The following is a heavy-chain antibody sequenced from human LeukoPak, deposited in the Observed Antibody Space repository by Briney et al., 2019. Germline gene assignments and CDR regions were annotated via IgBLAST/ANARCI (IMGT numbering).Heavy chain of an antibody. Sequence: PSETLSLTCTVSGGSISSYYWSWIRQPPGKGLEWIGYIYYGGSTNYNPSLKSRVTISVDTSKNQFSLKLSSVTAADTAVYYCARGTYYYDSSGYYYGGAFDYWGQGTLVTVSS. CDR2: IYYGGST. V-gene: IGHV4-59*01. CDR3: ARGTYYYDSSGYYYGGAFDY. J-gene: IGHJ4*02. D-gene: IGHD3-22*01. CDR1: GGSISSYY.